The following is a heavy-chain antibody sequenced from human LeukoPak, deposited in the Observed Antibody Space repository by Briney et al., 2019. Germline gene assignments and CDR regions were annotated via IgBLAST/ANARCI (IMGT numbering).Heavy chain of an antibody. CDR1: GYSENFYG. V-gene: IGHV1-2*02. D-gene: IGHD6-19*01. CDR2: INPNSGGT. CDR3: ARGWSRCSSGWKYYFDY. Sequence: ASVKVSCKTTGYSENFYGITWGRQVAGQGLEWMGWINPNSGGTNYAQKFQGGVTMTRDTSISTAYMELSRLRSDDTAVCYCARGWSRCSSGWKYYFDYWGQGTLVTVSS. J-gene: IGHJ4*02.